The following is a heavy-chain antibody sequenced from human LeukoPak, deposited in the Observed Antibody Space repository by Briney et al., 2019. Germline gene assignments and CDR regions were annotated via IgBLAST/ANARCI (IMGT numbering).Heavy chain of an antibody. CDR3: TRGALRISPLDFDN. D-gene: IGHD2/OR15-2a*01. V-gene: IGHV3-49*04. Sequence: PGGSLRLSCTASGFSFGDYAMSWVRQAPGEGTEWVGFIRSKAYGGTPEYAASVKGRFTISRDDSKSIAYLQMNSLKTEDTAVYYCTRGALRISPLDFDNWGHGTLVTVSS. J-gene: IGHJ4*01. CDR1: GFSFGDYA. CDR2: IRSKAYGGTP.